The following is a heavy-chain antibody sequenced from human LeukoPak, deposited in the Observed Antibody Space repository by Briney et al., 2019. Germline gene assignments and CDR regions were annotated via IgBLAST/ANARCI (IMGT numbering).Heavy chain of an antibody. J-gene: IGHJ5*02. CDR2: IIPIVGTA. CDR3: ARATVTTFNWFDP. V-gene: IGHV1-69*13. CDR1: GGTVSSYA. Sequence: GASVKVSCKASGGTVSSYAISWVRQAPGQGLEWMGGIIPIVGTAKYAQKFQGRVTITADESTSTAYMELRSLRSEDTAVYYCARATVTTFNWFDPWGQGTVVNVSS. D-gene: IGHD4-17*01.